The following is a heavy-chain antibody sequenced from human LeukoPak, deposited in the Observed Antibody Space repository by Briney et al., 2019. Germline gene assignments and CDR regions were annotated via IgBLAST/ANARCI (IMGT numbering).Heavy chain of an antibody. V-gene: IGHV4-38-2*02. J-gene: IGHJ6*03. CDR3: ARDAVPAAMITYYYYYYMDV. CDR1: GGSFSGYY. CDR2: IYHSGST. Sequence: SETLSLTCAVYGGSFSGYYWGWIRQPPGKGLEWIGSIYHSGSTYYNPSLKSRVTISVDTSKNQFSLKLSSVTAADTAVYYCARDAVPAAMITYYYYYYMDVWGKGTTVTVSS. D-gene: IGHD2-2*01.